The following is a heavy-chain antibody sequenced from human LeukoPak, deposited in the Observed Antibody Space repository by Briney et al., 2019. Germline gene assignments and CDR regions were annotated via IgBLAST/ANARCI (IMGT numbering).Heavy chain of an antibody. J-gene: IGHJ5*02. CDR3: ARGLNYYDSSGYYYNWFDP. Sequence: GGSLRLSCATSGFTFTTYWMNWVRQAPGKGLEWVANIKQDGSEKYYVDSVKGRFTISRDNARNSLYLQMNSLRADDTAVYYCARGLNYYDSSGYYYNWFDPWGQGTLVTVSS. CDR2: IKQDGSEK. V-gene: IGHV3-7*01. CDR1: GFTFTTYW. D-gene: IGHD3-22*01.